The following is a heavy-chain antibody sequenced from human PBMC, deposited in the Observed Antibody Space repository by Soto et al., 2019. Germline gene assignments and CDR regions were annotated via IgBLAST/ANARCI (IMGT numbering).Heavy chain of an antibody. CDR1: GFTFSSYG. V-gene: IGHV3-33*01. CDR2: IWYDGSNK. D-gene: IGHD3-3*01. J-gene: IGHJ2*01. Sequence: QVQLVESGGGVVQPGRSLRLSCAASGFTFSSYGMHWVRQAPGNGLEWVAVIWYDGSNKYYADSVKGRFTISRDNSKNTLYLQMNSLRAEDTAVYYCARDHAEDKFGAGALSFDLWGRGTLVTVSS. CDR3: ARDHAEDKFGAGALSFDL.